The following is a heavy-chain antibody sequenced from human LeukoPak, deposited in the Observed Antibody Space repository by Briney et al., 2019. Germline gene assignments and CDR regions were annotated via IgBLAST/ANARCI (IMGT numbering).Heavy chain of an antibody. CDR3: ARDCSSTSCYNVY. CDR2: ISTYNGDT. Sequence: ASVKVSCKASGYTFTNDGFSWVRQAPGRGLEWMGWISTYNGDTNYAQNLQGRVTMTTDTSTSTAYMEMRSLRSDDTAVYYCARDCSSTSCYNVYWGQGTLVTVSS. V-gene: IGHV1-18*01. J-gene: IGHJ4*02. CDR1: GYTFTNDG. D-gene: IGHD2-2*02.